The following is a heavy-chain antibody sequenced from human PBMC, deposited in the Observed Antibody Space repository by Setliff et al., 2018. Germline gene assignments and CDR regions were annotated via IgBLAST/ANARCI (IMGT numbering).Heavy chain of an antibody. CDR1: GFTFSSYS. Sequence: GGSLRLSCAASGFTFSSYSMNWVRQAPGKGLEWVSSISSSSTYIYYADSVKGRFTISRDNAKNSFYLQMNSLRAEDTAVYFCARGYGAPSFYYYMDVWGKGTTVTVSS. V-gene: IGHV3-21*04. J-gene: IGHJ6*03. D-gene: IGHD4-17*01. CDR3: ARGYGAPSFYYYMDV. CDR2: ISSSSTYI.